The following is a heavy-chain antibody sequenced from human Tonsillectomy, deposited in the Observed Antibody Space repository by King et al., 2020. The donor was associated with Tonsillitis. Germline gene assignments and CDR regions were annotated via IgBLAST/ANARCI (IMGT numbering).Heavy chain of an antibody. D-gene: IGHD2-2*02. J-gene: IGHJ5*02. Sequence: VQLVESGGGLVQPGRSLRLSCAASGFTFDDYAMHWVRQAPGKGLEWVSGISWNSGSIGYADSVKGRFTISRDNAKNSLYLQMNSLRAEDTALYYCAKENTKAHCSSTSCYTGVGWFDPWGQGTLVTVSS. CDR3: AKENTKAHCSSTSCYTGVGWFDP. CDR1: GFTFDDYA. V-gene: IGHV3-9*01. CDR2: ISWNSGSI.